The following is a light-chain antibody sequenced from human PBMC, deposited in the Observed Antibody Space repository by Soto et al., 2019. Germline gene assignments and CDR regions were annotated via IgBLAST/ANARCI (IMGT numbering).Light chain of an antibody. CDR1: SSNNGSNT. J-gene: IGLJ1*01. CDR2: SDT. CDR3: AAWDDRLNGAL. V-gene: IGLV1-44*01. Sequence: QSVLTQPPSASGTPGQRVTMSCSGGSSNNGSNTVSWYQHLPGTAPQLLIYSDTQRASGVADRFSGSKSGTSASLAISGLQSDDEADYYCAAWDDRLNGALFGTGTKLTVL.